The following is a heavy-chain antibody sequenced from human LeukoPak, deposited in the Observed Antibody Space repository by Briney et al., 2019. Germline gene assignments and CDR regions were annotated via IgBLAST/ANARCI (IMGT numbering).Heavy chain of an antibody. CDR3: AREDRGFGGLWDY. V-gene: IGHV3-48*04. CDR2: ISSSGSTI. CDR1: GFTFETYG. D-gene: IGHD3-10*01. Sequence: PGGSLRLSCAANGFTFETYGMHWVRQAPGKGLEWVSYISSSGSTIYYADSVKGRFTISRDNAKNSLYLQMNSLRAEDTAVYYCAREDRGFGGLWDYWGQGTLVTVSS. J-gene: IGHJ4*02.